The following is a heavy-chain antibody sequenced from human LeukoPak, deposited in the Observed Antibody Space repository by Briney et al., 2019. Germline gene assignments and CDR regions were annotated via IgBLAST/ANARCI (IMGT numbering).Heavy chain of an antibody. J-gene: IGHJ6*03. V-gene: IGHV4-61*02. CDR3: ARNYGDYVNGWYYYYMDV. Sequence: SETLSLTCTVSGGSISSGSYYWSWIRQPAGKGLEWIGRIYTSGSTNYNPSLKSRVTISVDTSKNQFSLKLSSVTAADTAVYYCARNYGDYVNGWYYYYMDVWGKGTTVTVSS. CDR1: GGSISSGSYY. CDR2: IYTSGST. D-gene: IGHD4-17*01.